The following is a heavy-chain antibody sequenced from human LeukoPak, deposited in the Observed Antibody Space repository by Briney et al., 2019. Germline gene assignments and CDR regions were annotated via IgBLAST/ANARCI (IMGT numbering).Heavy chain of an antibody. CDR2: IYYSGST. D-gene: IGHD3-10*01. J-gene: IGHJ6*04. CDR3: ARDQPLWFGHYGMDV. Sequence: SETLSLTCTVSGGSVSSGSYYWSWTRQPPGKGLEWIGYIYYSGSTNYNPSLKSRVTISVDTSKNQFSLKLSSVTAADTAVYYCARDQPLWFGHYGMDVWGKGTTVTVSS. CDR1: GGSVSSGSYY. V-gene: IGHV4-61*01.